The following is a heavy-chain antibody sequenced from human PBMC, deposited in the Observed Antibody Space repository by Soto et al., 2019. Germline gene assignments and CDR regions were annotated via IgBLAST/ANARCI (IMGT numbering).Heavy chain of an antibody. D-gene: IGHD2-15*01. CDR1: GFTFSSYG. Sequence: QVQLVESGGGVVQPGRSLRLSCAASGFTFSSYGMHWVRQAPGKGLEWVTVISYDGTNEYYADSVKGRFTISRDDSKNTLYLQMISLRAEDTAVYYCAKDLGRRLVWEYSMDVWGQGTTVTVSS. J-gene: IGHJ6*02. CDR3: AKDLGRRLVWEYSMDV. V-gene: IGHV3-30*18. CDR2: ISYDGTNE.